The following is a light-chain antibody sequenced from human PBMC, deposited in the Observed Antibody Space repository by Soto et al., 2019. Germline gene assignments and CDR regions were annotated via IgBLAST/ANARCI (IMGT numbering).Light chain of an antibody. CDR3: TSYLDTIYQYV. CDR2: EVS. CDR1: SSDVGGYNY. J-gene: IGLJ1*01. V-gene: IGLV2-8*01. Sequence: QSVLTQPPSASGSFGQSVTISCTGTSSDVGGYNYVSWYQQHPGKAPKLMIYEVSERPSGVPDRFSGSKSGNTASLTVSGLQAVDDANYSGTSYLDTIYQYVFGTVTMVTDL.